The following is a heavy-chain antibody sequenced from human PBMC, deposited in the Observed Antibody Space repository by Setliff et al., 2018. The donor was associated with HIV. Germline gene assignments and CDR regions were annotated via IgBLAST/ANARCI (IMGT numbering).Heavy chain of an antibody. Sequence: SETLSLTCTVSGGSVSSFYWSWIRQPPNKGLEWIGYIYPTGSTNYNPSLQSRVTMSIDTSRSQFSLRLTSVTAAGTANYYCARLRLNMIMTVVYFDQWGQGTLVTVSS. V-gene: IGHV4-4*08. CDR1: GGSVSSFY. CDR2: IYPTGST. J-gene: IGHJ4*02. CDR3: ARLRLNMIMTVVYFDQ. D-gene: IGHD3-22*01.